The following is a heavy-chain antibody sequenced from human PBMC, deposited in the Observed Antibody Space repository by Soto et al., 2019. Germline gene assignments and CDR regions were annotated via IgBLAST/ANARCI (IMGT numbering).Heavy chain of an antibody. Sequence: PGGSLRLSCAASGFTFSSYSMNWVRQAPGKGLEWVSSISSSNYIYYADSVKGRFTISRDNAKNSLYLQMNSLRDEDTAVYYCARVSSGHDYWGQGTLVTVSS. J-gene: IGHJ4*02. V-gene: IGHV3-21*01. CDR3: ARVSSGHDY. CDR2: ISSSNYI. CDR1: GFTFSSYS. D-gene: IGHD6-19*01.